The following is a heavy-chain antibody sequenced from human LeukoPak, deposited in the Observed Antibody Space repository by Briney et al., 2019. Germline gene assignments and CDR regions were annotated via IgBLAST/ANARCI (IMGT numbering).Heavy chain of an antibody. CDR2: ISVYNGNT. Sequence: ASVKVSCKASGYTFTSSGISWVRQAPGQGLDWMGWISVYNGNTNYAQKFQGRVSMTTDTSTRTAYTELRSLRSDDTAVYYCARDSLRVVGASSTLDYWGQGTLVTVSS. CDR1: GYTFTSSG. V-gene: IGHV1-18*01. CDR3: ARDSLRVVGASSTLDY. D-gene: IGHD2-2*01. J-gene: IGHJ4*02.